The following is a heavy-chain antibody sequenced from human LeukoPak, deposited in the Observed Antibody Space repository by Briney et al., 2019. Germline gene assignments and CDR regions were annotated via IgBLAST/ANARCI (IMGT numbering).Heavy chain of an antibody. V-gene: IGHV4-34*01. D-gene: IGHD5-18*01. Sequence: SETLSLTCEVYGGSFSDYYWSWIRQPPGKGLEWIGEINHSGGTSYNPSLKSRVTMSVDTSKNQFSVKLTSATAADTAVYYCARAKDSYGKVFDCWGQGTLVTVSS. CDR1: GGSFSDYY. J-gene: IGHJ5*01. CDR2: INHSGGT. CDR3: ARAKDSYGKVFDC.